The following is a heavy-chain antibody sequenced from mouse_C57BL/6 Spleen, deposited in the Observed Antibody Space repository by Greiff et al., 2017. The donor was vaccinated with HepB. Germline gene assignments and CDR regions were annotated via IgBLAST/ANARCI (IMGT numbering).Heavy chain of an antibody. CDR3: ARFDYGGGFAY. D-gene: IGHD1-1*01. CDR1: GYTFTDYY. J-gene: IGHJ3*01. CDR2: IYPGSGNT. Sequence: QVQLKESGAELVRPGASVKLSCKASGYTFTDYYINWVKQRPGQGLEWIARIYPGSGNTYYNEKFKGKATLTAEKSSSTAYMQLSSLTSEDSAVYFCARFDYGGGFAYWGQGTLVTVSA. V-gene: IGHV1-76*01.